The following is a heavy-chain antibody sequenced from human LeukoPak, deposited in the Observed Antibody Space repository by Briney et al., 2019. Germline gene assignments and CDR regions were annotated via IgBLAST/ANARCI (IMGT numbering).Heavy chain of an antibody. Sequence: GGSLRLSCAASGFTFSTYAVTWVRQAPGKGLEWVSAISGSGGSTYYADSVKGRFTISRDNSKDTLYLQMSSVRVDDTAVYYCARDRGRYYDSRGFYWGYYFDSWGQGILVTVST. D-gene: IGHD3-22*01. J-gene: IGHJ4*02. CDR2: ISGSGGST. CDR3: ARDRGRYYDSRGFYWGYYFDS. CDR1: GFTFSTYA. V-gene: IGHV3-23*01.